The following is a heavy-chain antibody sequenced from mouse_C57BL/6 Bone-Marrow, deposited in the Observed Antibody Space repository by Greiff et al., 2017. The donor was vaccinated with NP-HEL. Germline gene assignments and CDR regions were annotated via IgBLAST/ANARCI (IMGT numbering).Heavy chain of an antibody. Sequence: VQLQQPGAELVMPGASVKLSCKASGYTFTSYWMHWVKQRPGQGLEWIGEIDPSDSYTNYNQKFKGKSTLTVDKSSSTAYMQLSSLTSEDSAVYYCASGSMVTTSFDYWGQGTTLTVSS. D-gene: IGHD2-2*01. J-gene: IGHJ2*01. V-gene: IGHV1-69*01. CDR2: IDPSDSYT. CDR3: ASGSMVTTSFDY. CDR1: GYTFTSYW.